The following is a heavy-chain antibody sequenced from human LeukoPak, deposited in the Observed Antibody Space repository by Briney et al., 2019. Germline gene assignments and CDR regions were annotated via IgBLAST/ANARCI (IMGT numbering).Heavy chain of an antibody. J-gene: IGHJ4*02. V-gene: IGHV4-34*01. D-gene: IGHD6-19*01. CDR3: ARVPAGDSSGWYCLDY. CDR2: INHSGST. CDR1: GGSFNGYY. Sequence: SQTLSLTCAVYGGSFNGYYWSRIRQPPGKGLEWIGEINHSGSTNYNPSLKSRVTISVDTSKNQFSLKLSSVTAADTAVYYCARVPAGDSSGWYCLDYWGQGTLVTVSS.